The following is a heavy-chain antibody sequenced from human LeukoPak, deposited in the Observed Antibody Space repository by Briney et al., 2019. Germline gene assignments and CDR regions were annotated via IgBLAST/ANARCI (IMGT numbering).Heavy chain of an antibody. V-gene: IGHV1-69*01. J-gene: IGHJ4*02. D-gene: IGHD4-17*01. CDR2: IIPIFGTA. Sequence: SVKVSCKASGGTFSSYAISWVRQAPGQRLKWMGGIIPIFGTASYAQKFQGRVTITADESTSTAYMELSSLRSEDTAVYYCATDLTLTTVTHCFDYWGQGTLVTVSS. CDR3: ATDLTLTTVTHCFDY. CDR1: GGTFSSYA.